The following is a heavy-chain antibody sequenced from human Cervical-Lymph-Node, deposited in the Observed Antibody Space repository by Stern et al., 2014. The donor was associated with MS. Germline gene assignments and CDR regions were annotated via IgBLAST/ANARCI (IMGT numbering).Heavy chain of an antibody. CDR2: ISAYNGNT. Sequence: QVQLVQSGAEVKKPGASVKVSCKASTYTFTSLGISWVRQAPGQGLEWMGWISAYNGNTSYVQKLQGRVTLSTDTSTSTAYMELRSLTSGDTAVYYCASGSLEGFDPWGQGTLVTVSS. CDR3: ASGSLEGFDP. J-gene: IGHJ5*02. D-gene: IGHD5-24*01. CDR1: TYTFTSLG. V-gene: IGHV1-18*01.